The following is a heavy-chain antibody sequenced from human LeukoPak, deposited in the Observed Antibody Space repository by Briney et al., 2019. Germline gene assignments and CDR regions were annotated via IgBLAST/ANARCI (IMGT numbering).Heavy chain of an antibody. Sequence: SQTLSLTCAVSGGSISSGGYSWSWIRQPPGKGLEWIGYIYYSGSTYYNPSLKSRVTISVDTSKSQFSLKLSSVTAADTAVYYCARRRVDGYNYAFDYWGQGTLVTVSS. CDR1: GGSISSGGYS. D-gene: IGHD5-24*01. CDR2: IYYSGST. J-gene: IGHJ4*02. CDR3: ARRRVDGYNYAFDY. V-gene: IGHV4-31*11.